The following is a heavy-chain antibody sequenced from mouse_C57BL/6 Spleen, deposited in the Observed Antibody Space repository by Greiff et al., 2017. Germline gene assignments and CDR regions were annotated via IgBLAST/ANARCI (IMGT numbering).Heavy chain of an antibody. J-gene: IGHJ4*01. CDR2: ISSGSSTI. CDR1: GFTFSDYG. D-gene: IGHD2-4*01. CDR3: AREGTYYDYDDGYAMDY. Sequence: EVKLMESGGGLVKPGGSLKLSCAASGFTFSDYGMHWVRQAPEKGLEWVAYISSGSSTIHYADTVKGRFTISRDNAKNTLFLQMTSLRSEDTAMYYCAREGTYYDYDDGYAMDYWGQGTSVTVSS. V-gene: IGHV5-17*01.